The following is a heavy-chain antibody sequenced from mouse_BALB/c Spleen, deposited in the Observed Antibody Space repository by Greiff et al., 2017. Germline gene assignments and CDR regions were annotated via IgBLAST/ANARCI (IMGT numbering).Heavy chain of an antibody. Sequence: VKLQESGPGLVAPSQSLSITCTVSGFSLTSYGVHWVRQPPGKGLEWLGVIWAGGSTNYNSALMSRLSISKDNSKSQVFLKMNSLQTDDTAMYYCAREGYYGSSWFAYWGQGTLVTVSA. CDR3: AREGYYGSSWFAY. D-gene: IGHD1-1*01. CDR2: IWAGGST. J-gene: IGHJ3*01. V-gene: IGHV2-9*02. CDR1: GFSLTSYG.